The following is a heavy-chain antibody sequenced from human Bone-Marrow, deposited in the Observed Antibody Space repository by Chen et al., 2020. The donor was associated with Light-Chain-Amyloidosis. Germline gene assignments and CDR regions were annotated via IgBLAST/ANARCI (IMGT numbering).Heavy chain of an antibody. Sequence: EVQLVESGGGLVQPGGSLRLSCAASGFICSSYSMNWVRQAPGKGLEWLSCISNNNIYYADSVKGRFTISSDNARNSLSLQMNSLSGEDSAVYYCAKDKGLYASEHFYYMDVWGNGTTVIVSS. J-gene: IGHJ6*03. V-gene: IGHV3-48*01. CDR1: GFICSSYS. CDR2: ISNNNI. CDR3: AKDKGLYASEHFYYMDV. D-gene: IGHD4-17*01.